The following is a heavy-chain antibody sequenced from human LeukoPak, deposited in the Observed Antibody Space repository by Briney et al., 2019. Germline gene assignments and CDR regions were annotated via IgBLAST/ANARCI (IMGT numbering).Heavy chain of an antibody. CDR1: GFTFSSYW. V-gene: IGHV3-74*01. D-gene: IGHD6-19*01. J-gene: IGHJ4*02. Sequence: GGSLRLSCAASGFTFSSYWMHWVRQAPGKGLVWVSRINSDGSSTSYADSVKGRFTISRDNAKNTLYLQMNSLRAEDTAVYYCAKDRRPGYSSGWYAGDYWGQGTLVTVSS. CDR2: INSDGSST. CDR3: AKDRRPGYSSGWYAGDY.